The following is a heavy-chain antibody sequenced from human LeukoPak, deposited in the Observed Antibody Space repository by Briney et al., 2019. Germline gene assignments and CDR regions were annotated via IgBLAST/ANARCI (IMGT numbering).Heavy chain of an antibody. J-gene: IGHJ4*02. D-gene: IGHD1-26*01. V-gene: IGHV3-11*01. CDR3: ARDYEGMFSGSYYPGY. CDR1: GFTFSDYY. Sequence: PGGSLRLSCAASGFTFSDYYMSWIRQAPGKGLEWVSYISSSGLTIYYADSVKGRFTISRDSTKNSLYLQMNSLRAEDTAVYYCARDYEGMFSGSYYPGYWGQGTLVTVSS. CDR2: ISSSGLTI.